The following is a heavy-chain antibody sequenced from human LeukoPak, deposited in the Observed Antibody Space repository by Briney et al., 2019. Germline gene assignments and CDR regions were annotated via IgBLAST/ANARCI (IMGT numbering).Heavy chain of an antibody. V-gene: IGHV1-69*04. CDR3: AYGDYYYYGMDV. Sequence: SVKVSCKASGGTFSSYAISWVRQAPGQGLEWMGRITPILGIANYAQKFQGRVTITADKSTSTAYMELSSLRSEDTAVYYCAYGDYYYYGMDVWGQGTTVTVSS. CDR2: ITPILGIA. J-gene: IGHJ6*02. CDR1: GGTFSSYA. D-gene: IGHD4-17*01.